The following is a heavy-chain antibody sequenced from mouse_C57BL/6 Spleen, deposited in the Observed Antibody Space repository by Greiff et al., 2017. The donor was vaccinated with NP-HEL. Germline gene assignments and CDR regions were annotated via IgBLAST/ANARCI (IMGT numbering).Heavy chain of an antibody. V-gene: IGHV1-15*01. Sequence: VQLQQSGAELVRPGASVTLSCKASGYTFTDYEMHWVKQTPVHGLEWIGAIDPETGGTAYNQKFKGKAILTADKSSSTAYMELRSLTSEDSAVYYCTIITTVGYYFDYWGQGTTLTVSS. CDR2: IDPETGGT. J-gene: IGHJ2*01. CDR3: TIITTVGYYFDY. D-gene: IGHD1-1*01. CDR1: GYTFTDYE.